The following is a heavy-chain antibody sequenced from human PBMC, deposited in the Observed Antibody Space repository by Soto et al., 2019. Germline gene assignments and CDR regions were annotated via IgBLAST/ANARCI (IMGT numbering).Heavy chain of an antibody. V-gene: IGHV4-39*01. CDR2: IYYSGST. J-gene: IGHJ4*02. CDR1: GGSISSSSYY. CDR3: ATLRITIFGVVITVDY. Sequence: SETLSLTCTVSGGSISSSSYYWGWIRQPPGKGLEWIGSIYYSGSTYYNLSLKSRVTISVDTSKNQFSLKLSSVTAADTAVYYCATLRITIFGVVITVDYWGQGTLVTVS. D-gene: IGHD3-3*01.